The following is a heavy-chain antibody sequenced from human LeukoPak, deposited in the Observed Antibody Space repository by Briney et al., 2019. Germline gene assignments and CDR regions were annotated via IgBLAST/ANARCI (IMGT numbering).Heavy chain of an antibody. V-gene: IGHV3-11*01. Sequence: GGSLRLSCAASGFTFSDYYMTWIRQAPGRELEWVSYISSSGNTIYYAGSVKGRFTISRDNAKNSLYLQMNSLRAEDTAVYYCARGQGAFFYGSGSYIPNWGQGTLVTVSS. CDR2: ISSSGNTI. CDR3: ARGQGAFFYGSGSYIPN. D-gene: IGHD3-10*01. CDR1: GFTFSDYY. J-gene: IGHJ4*02.